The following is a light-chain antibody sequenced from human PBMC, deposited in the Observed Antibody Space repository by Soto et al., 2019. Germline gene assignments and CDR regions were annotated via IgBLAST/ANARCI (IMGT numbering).Light chain of an antibody. Sequence: EIVLTQSPGTLSLSPGERATLSCRASQSVSSSYLAWYQQKPGQAPRLLIYGASSRATGIPDRFSGSGSGTDFTLTISRLEPEDFAVYYCQQYGRSSLTFGGGTKVDI. CDR3: QQYGRSSLT. J-gene: IGKJ4*01. V-gene: IGKV3-20*01. CDR2: GAS. CDR1: QSVSSSY.